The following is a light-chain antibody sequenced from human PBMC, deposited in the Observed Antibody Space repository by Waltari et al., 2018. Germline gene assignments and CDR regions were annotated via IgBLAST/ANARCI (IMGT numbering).Light chain of an antibody. Sequence: QSALTQPASVSGSPGQSITISCTGTTSDIGYYKYVSWYQQHPGKAPKLIIYDVSHRPSGVSDRFSGSKSGNTASLTISGVRAEDEAGYHGSSSSLGSNYFVFGTGTTVTVL. CDR2: DVS. V-gene: IGLV2-14*03. J-gene: IGLJ1*01. CDR3: SSSSLGSNYFV. CDR1: TSDIGYYKY.